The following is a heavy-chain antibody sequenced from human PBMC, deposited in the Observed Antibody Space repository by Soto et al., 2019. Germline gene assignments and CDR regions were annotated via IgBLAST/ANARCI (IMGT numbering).Heavy chain of an antibody. V-gene: IGHV4-31*03. Sequence: QVQLQESGPGLVRPSQTLSLTCTVSGGSISSDNYFWSWVRQHPGKGLEWIGYIYYSGSAHYNPSLRSRVTISVDTSKNQFTLNLGSVTAADTAVYYCAREVIAPASGDAFDIWGRGTMFTVSS. CDR2: IYYSGSA. CDR1: GGSISSDNYF. J-gene: IGHJ3*02. CDR3: AREVIAPASGDAFDI. D-gene: IGHD6-13*01.